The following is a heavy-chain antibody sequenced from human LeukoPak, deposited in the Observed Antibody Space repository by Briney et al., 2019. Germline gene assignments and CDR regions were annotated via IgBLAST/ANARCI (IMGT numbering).Heavy chain of an antibody. Sequence: PGESLRLSCAASGFTFSTYSMNWLRLAPGKGLEWVSSISPDSNYKYYVDPVKGRFTISRDNAKSSLYLQMNSLRAEDTAVYYCVRGGYRGFDYEYWGQGTLVTVSS. CDR2: ISPDSNYK. J-gene: IGHJ4*02. V-gene: IGHV3-21*01. CDR1: GFTFSTYS. D-gene: IGHD5-12*01. CDR3: VRGGYRGFDYEY.